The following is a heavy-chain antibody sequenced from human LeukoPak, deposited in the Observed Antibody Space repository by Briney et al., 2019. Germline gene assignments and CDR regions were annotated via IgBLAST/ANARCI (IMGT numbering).Heavy chain of an antibody. V-gene: IGHV4-34*01. CDR3: ARSFGYSSGWYFGY. CDR2: INHSGST. J-gene: IGHJ4*02. D-gene: IGHD6-19*01. Sequence: PSETLSLTCAVYGGSFSGYYWSWIRQPPGKGLEWIGEINHSGSTNYSPSLKSRVTISVDTSKNQFSLKLSSVTAADTAVYYCARSFGYSSGWYFGYWGQGTLVTVSS. CDR1: GGSFSGYY.